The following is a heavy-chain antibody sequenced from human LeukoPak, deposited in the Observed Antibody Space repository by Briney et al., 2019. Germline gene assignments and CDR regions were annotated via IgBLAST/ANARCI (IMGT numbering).Heavy chain of an antibody. J-gene: IGHJ6*03. CDR1: GGSISSYY. Sequence: SETLSLXCTVSGGSISSYYWSWIRQPPGKGLEWIGYIYYSGSTNYNPSLKSRVTISVDTSKNQFSLKLSSVTAADTAVYYCARSNLGYCSGGSCHYYYYYYMDVWGKGTTVTVSS. CDR2: IYYSGST. V-gene: IGHV4-59*01. CDR3: ARSNLGYCSGGSCHYYYYYYMDV. D-gene: IGHD2-15*01.